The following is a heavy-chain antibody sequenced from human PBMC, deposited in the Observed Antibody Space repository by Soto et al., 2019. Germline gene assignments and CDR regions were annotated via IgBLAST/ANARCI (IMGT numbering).Heavy chain of an antibody. CDR1: GDSFTSINW. CDR3: ASRDQGTSVDY. J-gene: IGHJ4*02. V-gene: IGHV4-4*02. Sequence: QVQLQESGPGLVKPSGTLSLTCAVSGDSFTSINWCTWVRPPPGQGLEWIGEIHRTGSTNYNPTRNGRVTISHDRAAIQCSLTVTSLTAADTAVYYCASRDQGTSVDYWGQGTLVTVSS. CDR2: IHRTGST. D-gene: IGHD1-7*01.